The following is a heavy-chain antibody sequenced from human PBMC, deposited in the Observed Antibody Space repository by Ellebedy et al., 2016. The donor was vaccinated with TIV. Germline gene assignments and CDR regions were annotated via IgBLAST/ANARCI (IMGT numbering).Heavy chain of an antibody. CDR1: GFTFNIYW. V-gene: IGHV3-74*01. CDR2: LNSDGSNA. J-gene: IGHJ4*02. CDR3: ARNRYCSSGDCYALGY. D-gene: IGHD2-15*01. Sequence: GESLKISCAASGFTFNIYWMHWVRQTPGKGLVWVSRLNSDGSNAVYADSVRGRFTISRDKAKNTLYLQMNSLRAEDTAVYYCARNRYCSSGDCYALGYWGQGTLVTVSS.